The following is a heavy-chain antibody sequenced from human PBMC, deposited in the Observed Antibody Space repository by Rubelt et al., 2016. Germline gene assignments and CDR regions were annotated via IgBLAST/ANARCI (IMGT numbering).Heavy chain of an antibody. CDR3: ARALGWSSGYYEDY. CDR2: IYNSGST. J-gene: IGHJ4*02. CDR1: GGSTSSYF. Sequence: QVQLQESGPGLVKPSETLSLTCTVSGGSTSSYFWSWIRQPPGKGLEWIGYIYNSGSTNYNPSLKSRVTISVDPAKTQFSLNLSSVTVADTAVYYCARALGWSSGYYEDYWGQGTLVTVSS. D-gene: IGHD3-22*01. V-gene: IGHV4-59*01.